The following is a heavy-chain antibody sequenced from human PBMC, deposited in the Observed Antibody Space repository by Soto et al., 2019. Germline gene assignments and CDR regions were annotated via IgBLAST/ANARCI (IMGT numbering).Heavy chain of an antibody. CDR1: GFTFSSYG. J-gene: IGHJ3*02. CDR3: ARDSVVVNYALDI. Sequence: GGSLRLSCAASGFTFSSYGMHWVRQAPGKGLEWVAVIWYDGSNKYYADSVKGRFTISRDNSKNTLYLQMNSLRAEDTAVYYCARDSVVVNYALDIWGQGTMVTVSS. D-gene: IGHD3-22*01. CDR2: IWYDGSNK. V-gene: IGHV3-33*01.